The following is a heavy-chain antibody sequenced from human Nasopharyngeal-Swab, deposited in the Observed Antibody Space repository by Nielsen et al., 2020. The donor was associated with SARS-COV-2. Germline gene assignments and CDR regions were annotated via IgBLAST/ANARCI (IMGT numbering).Heavy chain of an antibody. D-gene: IGHD3-22*01. V-gene: IGHV3-7*01. CDR3: AKGTSDYYDTSGNDK. Sequence: GGSLRLSCAASGFTFSSYWMNWVRQAPGKGLEWVANIKQDESEKYYVDSVKGRFTISRDNAKNSLFLQMNSLRAEDTAVYYCAKGTSDYYDTSGNDKWGQGTLVTVSS. CDR1: GFTFSSYW. J-gene: IGHJ4*02. CDR2: IKQDESEK.